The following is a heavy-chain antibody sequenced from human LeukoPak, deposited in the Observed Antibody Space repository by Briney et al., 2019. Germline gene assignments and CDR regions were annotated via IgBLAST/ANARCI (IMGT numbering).Heavy chain of an antibody. V-gene: IGHV1-46*01. Sequence: ASVKVSCKASGYTFTSYYMHWVRQAPGQGLEWMGIINPSGGSTSYAQKFQGRVTMTRDTSTSTVYMELSSLRSEDTAVYYCAREGRDYGDQSPYRYYYGMDVWGKGTTVTVSS. D-gene: IGHD4-17*01. J-gene: IGHJ6*04. CDR1: GYTFTSYY. CDR2: INPSGGST. CDR3: AREGRDYGDQSPYRYYYGMDV.